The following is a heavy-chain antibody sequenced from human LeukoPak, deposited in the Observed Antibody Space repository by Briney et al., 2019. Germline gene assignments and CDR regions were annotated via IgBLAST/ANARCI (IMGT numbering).Heavy chain of an antibody. CDR1: GFTFSSYW. CDR2: LNQDGSER. V-gene: IGHV3-7*02. J-gene: IGHJ4*02. D-gene: IGHD2-2*01. CDR3: ARAYCSSTSCYGFYLDH. Sequence: GGSLRLSCAASGFTFSSYWMSWVRQTPGKGLEWVARLNQDGSERYYVDSVKGRFTTSRENAKNSLYLQMNSLRAEDTAVYYCARAYCSSTSCYGFYLDHWGQGTLVTVSS.